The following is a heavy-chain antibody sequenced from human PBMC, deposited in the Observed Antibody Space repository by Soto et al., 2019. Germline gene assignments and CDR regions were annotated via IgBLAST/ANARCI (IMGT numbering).Heavy chain of an antibody. J-gene: IGHJ6*04. D-gene: IGHD3-16*01. CDR3: ARDTTRRHYDGGRAIRSYYYYGMDV. V-gene: IGHV3-33*01. CDR1: GFTFSSYG. CDR2: IWYDGSNK. Sequence: GGSLILSCASSGFTFSSYGMHWVRQAPGKGLEWVAVIWYDGSNKYYADSVKGRFTISRDNSKNTLYLQMNSLRAEDTAVYYCARDTTRRHYDGGRAIRSYYYYGMDVWGKGTTVTVSS.